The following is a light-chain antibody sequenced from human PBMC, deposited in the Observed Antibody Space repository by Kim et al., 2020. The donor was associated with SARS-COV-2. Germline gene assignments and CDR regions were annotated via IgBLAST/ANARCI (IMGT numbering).Light chain of an antibody. CDR3: QQYGSSPLT. CDR2: DAS. V-gene: IGKV3D-20*01. Sequence: EIVLTQSPATLSLSPGERVTLSCGASQRVSSRYLAWYQLKPGLAPRLLIYDASTRATGIPDRFSGSGSGTDFTLTISRLEPEDFAVYFCQQYGSSPLTFGGGTKVDIK. CDR1: QRVSSRY. J-gene: IGKJ4*01.